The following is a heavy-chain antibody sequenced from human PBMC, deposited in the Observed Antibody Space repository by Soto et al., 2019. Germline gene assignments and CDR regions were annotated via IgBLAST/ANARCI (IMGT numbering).Heavy chain of an antibody. Sequence: QVQLVQSGAEVKKPGSSVKVSCKASGGTFSSYAISWVRQAPGQGLEWMGGIIPIFGTANHAQKFQGRVTITADESTSTAYMELSSLRSEDTAVYYCASGDYYDSSGYYWFLVHWGQGTLVTVSS. CDR3: ASGDYYDSSGYYWFLVH. CDR2: IIPIFGTA. V-gene: IGHV1-69*01. D-gene: IGHD3-22*01. J-gene: IGHJ4*02. CDR1: GGTFSSYA.